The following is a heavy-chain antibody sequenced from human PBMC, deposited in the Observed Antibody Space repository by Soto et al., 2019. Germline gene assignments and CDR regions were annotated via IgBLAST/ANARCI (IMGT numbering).Heavy chain of an antibody. D-gene: IGHD2-2*01. CDR2: IKQDGSEK. Sequence: GGSLRLSCAASGFTFSSYWMSWVRQAPGKGLEWVANIKQDGSEKYYVDSVKGRFTISRDNAKNSLYLQMNSLRAEDTAVYYCARVGPYCSSTSCVGDYFDYWGQGTLVTVSS. CDR3: ARVGPYCSSTSCVGDYFDY. V-gene: IGHV3-7*01. J-gene: IGHJ4*02. CDR1: GFTFSSYW.